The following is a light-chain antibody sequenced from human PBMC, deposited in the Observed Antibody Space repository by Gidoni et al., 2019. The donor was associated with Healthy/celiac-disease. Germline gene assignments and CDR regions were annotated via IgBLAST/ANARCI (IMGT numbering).Light chain of an antibody. CDR3: SSFTSSSTLV. J-gene: IGLJ2*01. CDR1: SSDVGCYNY. V-gene: IGLV2-14*01. CDR2: DVS. Sequence: SALTQPASVSGSPGLSITISFTGTSSDVGCYNYVPWYQQYSGKAPKLMIYDVSTRPSGVSNRFSGAKSGNTASLTISGLQAEDEADYYCSSFTSSSTLVFGGGTKLTVL.